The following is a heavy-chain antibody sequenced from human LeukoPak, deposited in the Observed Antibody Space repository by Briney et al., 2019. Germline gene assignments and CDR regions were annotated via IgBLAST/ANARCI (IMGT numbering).Heavy chain of an antibody. CDR3: ARVGFARRENFFDY. Sequence: PSETLSLTCTVSGGSISSYYWSWIRQPAGKGLEWIGRIYTSGSTNYNPSLKSRVTMSVDTSKNQFSLKLSSVTAADTAVYYCARVGFARRENFFDYWGQGTLVTVSS. CDR2: IYTSGST. J-gene: IGHJ4*02. D-gene: IGHD1-26*01. CDR1: GGSISSYY. V-gene: IGHV4-4*07.